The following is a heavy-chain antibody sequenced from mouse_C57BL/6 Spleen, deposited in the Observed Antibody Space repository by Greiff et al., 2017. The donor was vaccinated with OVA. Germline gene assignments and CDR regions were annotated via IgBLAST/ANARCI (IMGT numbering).Heavy chain of an antibody. CDR3: AVSTMVTTFAY. CDR2: IYPSDSET. V-gene: IGHV1-61*01. D-gene: IGHD2-2*01. J-gene: IGHJ3*01. CDR1: GYTFTSYW. Sequence: QVQLQQPGAELVRPGSSVKLSCKASGYTFTSYWMDWVKQRPGQGLEWIGNIYPSDSETHYNQKFKDKATLTVDKSSSTAYMQRSSLTSEDSAVYYCAVSTMVTTFAYWGQGTLVTVSA.